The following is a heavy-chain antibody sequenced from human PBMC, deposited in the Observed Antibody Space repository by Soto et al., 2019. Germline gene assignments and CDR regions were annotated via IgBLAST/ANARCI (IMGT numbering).Heavy chain of an antibody. CDR1: GFTFSTFG. CDR2: ISYDGGDK. Sequence: GGSLRLSCVASGFTFSTFGMHWVRQAPGRGLEWLAIISYDGGDKYYAESVKGRFTISRDNSKNTLYLQMNSLRPEDTAIYYCAKKPMGGYFSTSSRFVFQHWARGALAT. CDR3: AKKPMGGYFSTSSRFVFQH. D-gene: IGHD2-2*01. J-gene: IGHJ1*01. V-gene: IGHV3-30*18.